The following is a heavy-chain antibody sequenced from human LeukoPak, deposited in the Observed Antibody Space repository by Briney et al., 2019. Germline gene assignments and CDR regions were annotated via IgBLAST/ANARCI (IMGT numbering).Heavy chain of an antibody. V-gene: IGHV4-39*01. Sequence: SETLSLTCTVSDGSITRSSYYWGWIRQTPEEGLDWIGSIYYSGITYYNPSLQGRVTMSVDTSKNQFSLKLNSVTVADTAVYYCARLRVTTGFDYWDQGIPVTVSS. CDR3: ARLRVTTGFDY. CDR1: DGSITRSSYY. J-gene: IGHJ4*02. D-gene: IGHD2-21*02. CDR2: IYYSGIT.